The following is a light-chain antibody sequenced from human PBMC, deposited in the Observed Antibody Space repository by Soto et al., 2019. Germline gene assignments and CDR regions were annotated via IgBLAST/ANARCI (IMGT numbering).Light chain of an antibody. J-gene: IGLJ2*01. CDR1: ISNFENSH. CDR3: AAWDDSLSAVV. Sequence: QSVLSQPPSASGTPGQRVTISCSGHISNFENSHVYWYQQIPGMAPKFLIYWSSRRASGVPDRFSGSKSGTSASLAIIGLRSEDEADYYCAAWDDSLSAVVFGGGTKVTVL. V-gene: IGLV1-47*01. CDR2: WSS.